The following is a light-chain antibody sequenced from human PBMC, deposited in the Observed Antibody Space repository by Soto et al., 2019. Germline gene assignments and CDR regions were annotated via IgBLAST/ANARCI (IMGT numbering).Light chain of an antibody. Sequence: QSALTQPPSASGSPGQSVTISCTGTSSDVGGYNYVSWYQQHPDKAPKLMVYEVNKRPSGVPDRFSGSKSGNTASLTVSGLQAEDEAEYYCTSYAGSKYVFGTGTRSPS. J-gene: IGLJ1*01. V-gene: IGLV2-8*01. CDR3: TSYAGSKYV. CDR2: EVN. CDR1: SSDVGGYNY.